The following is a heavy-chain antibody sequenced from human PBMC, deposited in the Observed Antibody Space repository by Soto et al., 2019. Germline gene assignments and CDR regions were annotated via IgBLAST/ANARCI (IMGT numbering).Heavy chain of an antibody. Sequence: GGSLRLSCAASGFTFSDYYMSWIRQAPGKGLEWVSYISSSSSYTNYADSVKGRFTISRDNAKNSLYLQMNSLRAEDTAVYYCARDCDSRSLLWFGELLPYNWLDPWGQGT. D-gene: IGHD3-10*01. CDR2: ISSSSSYT. CDR3: ARDCDSRSLLWFGELLPYNWLDP. CDR1: GFTFSDYY. V-gene: IGHV3-11*05. J-gene: IGHJ5*02.